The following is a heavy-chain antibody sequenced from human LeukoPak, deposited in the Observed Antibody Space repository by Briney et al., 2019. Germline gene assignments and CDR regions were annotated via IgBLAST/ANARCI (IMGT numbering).Heavy chain of an antibody. V-gene: IGHV3-21*01. CDR1: GFTFSSYS. CDR2: ISSSSSYI. D-gene: IGHD6-19*01. CDR3: ARAGRIAVAGTYYMDV. Sequence: PGGSLRLSCAASGFTFSSYSMNWVRQAPGKGLEWVSSISSSSSYIYYADSVKGRFTISRDNAKNSLYLQMNSLRAEDTAVYYCARAGRIAVAGTYYMDVWGKGTTVTISS. J-gene: IGHJ6*03.